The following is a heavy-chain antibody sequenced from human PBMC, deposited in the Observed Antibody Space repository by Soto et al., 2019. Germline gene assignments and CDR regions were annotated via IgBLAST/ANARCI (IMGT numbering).Heavy chain of an antibody. D-gene: IGHD3-3*01. Sequence: SETLSLTCTVSGGSISSGGYYWSWIRQHPGKGLEWIGYIYYSVSTYYNPSLKSRVTISVDTSKNQFSLKLSSVTAADTAVYYRARVRGYERGSGYYIVGYFDYWGQGNLVTVSS. J-gene: IGHJ4*02. CDR3: ARVRGYERGSGYYIVGYFDY. CDR2: IYYSVST. CDR1: GGSISSGGYY. V-gene: IGHV4-31*03.